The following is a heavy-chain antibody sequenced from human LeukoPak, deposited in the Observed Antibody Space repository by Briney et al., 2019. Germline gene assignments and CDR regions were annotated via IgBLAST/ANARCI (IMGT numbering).Heavy chain of an antibody. CDR2: IYSGGST. J-gene: IGHJ3*02. CDR1: GGSTSSSSYY. V-gene: IGHV4-39*01. Sequence: SETLSLTCTVSGGSTSSSSYYWDWIRQSPGKGLEWIGNIYSGGSTYYTPSLKSRVTISVDTSKNQFSLKLSSVTAADTAIYFCARHSRSGSAGYEIAIYIRGQGTMVTVSS. CDR3: ARHSRSGSAGYEIAIYI. D-gene: IGHD5-12*01.